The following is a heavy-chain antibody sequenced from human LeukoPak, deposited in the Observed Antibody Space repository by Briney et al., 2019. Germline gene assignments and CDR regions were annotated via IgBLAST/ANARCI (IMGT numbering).Heavy chain of an antibody. CDR3: ARRRVAARRFDY. CDR2: INHSGST. J-gene: IGHJ4*02. V-gene: IGHV4-34*01. Sequence: SETLSLTCAVYGGSFSGYYWSWIRQPPGKGLEWIGEINHSGSTNYNPSLKSRVTISVDTSKNQFSLKLSSVTAADTAVYYCARRRVAARRFDYWGQGTLVTVSS. D-gene: IGHD6-6*01. CDR1: GGSFSGYY.